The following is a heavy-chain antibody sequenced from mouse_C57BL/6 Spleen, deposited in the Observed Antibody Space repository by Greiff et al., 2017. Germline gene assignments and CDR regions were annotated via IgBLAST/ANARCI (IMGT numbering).Heavy chain of an antibody. D-gene: IGHD1-1*01. CDR1: GFSFNTYA. Sequence: EVKVVESGGGLVQPKGSLKLSCAASGFSFNTYAMNWVRQAPGKGLEWVARIRSKSNNYATYYADSVKDRFTISRDDSESMLYLQMNNLKTEDTAMYDCVSEYYDGTGGYFDVWGTGTTVTVSS. CDR3: VSEYYDGTGGYFDV. V-gene: IGHV10-1*01. J-gene: IGHJ1*03. CDR2: IRSKSNNYAT.